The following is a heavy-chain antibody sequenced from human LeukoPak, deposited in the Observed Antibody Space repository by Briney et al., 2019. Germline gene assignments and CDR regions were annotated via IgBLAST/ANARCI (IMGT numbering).Heavy chain of an antibody. CDR2: ISAYNGNT. CDR3: ATRVDYRLGYYYGMDV. CDR1: GYTFTSYG. J-gene: IGHJ6*02. Sequence: ASVKVSCKASGYTFTSYGISWVRQAPGQGLEWMGWISAYNGNTNYAQKLQGRVTMTTDTSTSTAYMELRSLRSEDTAVYYCATRVDYRLGYYYGMDVWGQGTTVTVSS. V-gene: IGHV1-18*01. D-gene: IGHD4-11*01.